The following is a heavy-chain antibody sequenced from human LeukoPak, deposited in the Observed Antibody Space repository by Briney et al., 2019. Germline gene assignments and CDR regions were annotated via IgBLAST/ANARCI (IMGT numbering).Heavy chain of an antibody. Sequence: GRSLRLSCTTSGFTFGDYAMNWVRQAPGKGLEWVSSISGSSSYIYYADSVKGRFTISRHNAKNSLYLQMNSLRAEDTAVYYCAKGGSYYDSRLDYWGQGTLVTVSS. CDR3: AKGGSYYDSRLDY. CDR2: ISGSSSYI. CDR1: GFTFGDYA. D-gene: IGHD3-22*01. V-gene: IGHV3-21*01. J-gene: IGHJ4*02.